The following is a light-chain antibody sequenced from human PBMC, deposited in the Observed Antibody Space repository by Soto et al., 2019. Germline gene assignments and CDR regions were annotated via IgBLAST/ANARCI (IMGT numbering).Light chain of an antibody. J-gene: IGKJ1*01. CDR1: QSVGTW. V-gene: IGKV1-5*01. CDR3: QQYNSYSPRT. CDR2: DAS. Sequence: DIQMTQSPSTLSASVGDRVTITCRASQSVGTWVAWYQQKPGTAPKLLIYDASILKSGVPSRFSGSRSGTEFTLTISSLQPDDFATYYCQQYNSYSPRTFGQGTKVDIK.